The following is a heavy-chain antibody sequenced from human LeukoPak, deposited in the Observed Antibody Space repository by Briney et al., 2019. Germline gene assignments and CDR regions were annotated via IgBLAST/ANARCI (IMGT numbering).Heavy chain of an antibody. D-gene: IGHD3-3*01. CDR1: GGSFSGYY. J-gene: IGHJ4*02. V-gene: IGHV4-34*01. CDR3: ARGRVLRFLEWSADDFDY. Sequence: PSETLSLTCAVYGGSFSGYYWSWIRQPPGKGLEWIGEINHSGSTNYNPSLKSRVTISVDTSKNQFSLKLSSVTAADTAVYYCARGRVLRFLEWSADDFDYWGQGTLVTVSS. CDR2: INHSGST.